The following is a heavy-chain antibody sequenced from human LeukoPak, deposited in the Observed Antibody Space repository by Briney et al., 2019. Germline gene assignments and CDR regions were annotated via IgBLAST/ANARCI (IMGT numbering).Heavy chain of an antibody. D-gene: IGHD1-26*01. J-gene: IGHJ4*02. CDR3: AKRIVGAPYYFDY. CDR2: ISGSGHDI. V-gene: IGHV3-11*04. CDR1: GFTLSDSY. Sequence: GGSLRLSCAASGFTLSDSYMTWVRQAPRKGVEWVAYISGSGHDINYSDSVKGRFTISRDNSKNTLYLQMNSLRAEDTAVYYCAKRIVGAPYYFDYWGQGTLVTVSS.